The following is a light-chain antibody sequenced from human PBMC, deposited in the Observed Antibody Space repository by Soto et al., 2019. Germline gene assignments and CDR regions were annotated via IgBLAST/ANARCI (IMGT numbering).Light chain of an antibody. CDR2: EVR. Sequence: QCALTQPASVSGSPGQSITISCTGTSSDVGGYDFVSWYQHHPGKAPKLLIHEVRNRPSGVSHRFSGSKSGNTASLTISGLQADDEADYYCSSYTTSSTPYYVFGTGTKVTVL. V-gene: IGLV2-14*01. J-gene: IGLJ1*01. CDR1: SSDVGGYDF. CDR3: SSYTTSSTPYYV.